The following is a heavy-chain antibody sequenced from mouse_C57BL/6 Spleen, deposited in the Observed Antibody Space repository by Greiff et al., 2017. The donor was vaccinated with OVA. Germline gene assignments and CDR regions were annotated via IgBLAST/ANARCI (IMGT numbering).Heavy chain of an antibody. V-gene: IGHV5-6*01. J-gene: IGHJ2*01. CDR2: ISSGGSYT. CDR3: ARHQTGKGYFDY. Sequence: EVKLMESGGDLVKPGGSLKLSCAASGFTFSSYGMSWVRQTPDKRLEWVATISSGGSYTYYPDSVKGRFTISRDNAKNTLYLQMSSLKSEDTAMYYCARHQTGKGYFDYWGQGTTLTVSS. D-gene: IGHD4-1*01. CDR1: GFTFSSYG.